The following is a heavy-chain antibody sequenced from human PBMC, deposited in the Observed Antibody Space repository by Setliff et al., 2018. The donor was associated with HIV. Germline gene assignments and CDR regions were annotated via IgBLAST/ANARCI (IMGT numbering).Heavy chain of an antibody. D-gene: IGHD6-19*01. Sequence: LSLTCTVSGGSISSGSYYWSWIRQPAGKGLEWIGHINTSGSTNYNPSLKSRVTISVDTSKYQFSLKLSSVTAEDTAVYYCAREFTSVAGTRPPFDPWGQGTLVTVSS. V-gene: IGHV4-61*09. CDR1: GGSISSGSYY. CDR2: INTSGST. CDR3: AREFTSVAGTRPPFDP. J-gene: IGHJ5*02.